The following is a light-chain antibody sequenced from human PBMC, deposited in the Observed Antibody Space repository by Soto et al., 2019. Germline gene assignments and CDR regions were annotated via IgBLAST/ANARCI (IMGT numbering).Light chain of an antibody. Sequence: QSVLTQPLSASGTPGQRVTISCSGSSSNIGSNTVNWYQQLPGTAPKLLIYSNNQRPSGVPDRFSGSKSGTSASLAISGLQSEDEADYYCAAWDDSLVFGGGTQLTVL. CDR1: SSNIGSNT. V-gene: IGLV1-44*01. CDR2: SNN. J-gene: IGLJ2*01. CDR3: AAWDDSLV.